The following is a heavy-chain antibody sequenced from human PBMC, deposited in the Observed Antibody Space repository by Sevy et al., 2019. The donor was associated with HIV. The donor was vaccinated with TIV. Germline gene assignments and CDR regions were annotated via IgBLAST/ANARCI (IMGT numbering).Heavy chain of an antibody. CDR2: FDVQDGET. V-gene: IGHV1-24*01. D-gene: IGHD2-15*01. CDR3: AAVGLRYCSGSSCYEGDWFDP. CDR1: GYSLTKLS. Sequence: ASVKVSCKVSGYSLTKLSIHWVRQGPGKGLEWMGDFDVQDGETIYAKKFQGRLKMTVDTNTDTAYIEVSRLTSEDTAVYYCAAVGLRYCSGSSCYEGDWFDPRGQGSLVTVSS. J-gene: IGHJ5*02.